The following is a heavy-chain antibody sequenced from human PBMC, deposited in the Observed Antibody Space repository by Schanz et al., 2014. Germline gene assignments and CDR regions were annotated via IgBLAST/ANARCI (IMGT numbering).Heavy chain of an antibody. D-gene: IGHD7-27*01. CDR1: GFTVNTNY. CDR2: MYINSGST. Sequence: EVQLVESGGGLIQPGGSLRLSCAVSGFTVNTNYMSWVRQAPGKGLEWISSMYINSGSTQYADSVKGRFVISRDNAKNSLYLEMTTLTGEDTAVYYCARENLHWEAFDIWGQGTVVTVSS. J-gene: IGHJ3*02. V-gene: IGHV3-53*01. CDR3: ARENLHWEAFDI.